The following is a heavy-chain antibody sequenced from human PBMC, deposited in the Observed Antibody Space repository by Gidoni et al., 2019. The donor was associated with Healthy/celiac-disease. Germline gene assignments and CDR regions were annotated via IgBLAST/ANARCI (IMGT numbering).Heavy chain of an antibody. CDR1: GGSFSGYY. CDR2: INHSGST. Sequence: QVQLQQWGAGLLKPSETLSLTCAVYGGSFSGYYWSWIRQPPGKGLEWIGEINHSGSTNYNPSLKSRVTISVDTSKNQFSLKLSSVTAADTAVYYCARVQGGYYPYYYYYGMDVWGQGTTVTVSS. D-gene: IGHD3-3*01. CDR3: ARVQGGYYPYYYYYGMDV. V-gene: IGHV4-34*01. J-gene: IGHJ6*02.